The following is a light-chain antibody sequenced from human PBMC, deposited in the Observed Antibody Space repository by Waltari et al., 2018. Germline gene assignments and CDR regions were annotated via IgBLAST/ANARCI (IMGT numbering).Light chain of an antibody. V-gene: IGKV3-15*01. CDR2: GAS. Sequence: DIVMTQSPATLSVSPGERATFSCRASQSVSSNLAWYQQRPGQAPRLLIYGASTRAAGIPVRFSGSGSGTEFTLTISSLQSEDFAVYYCQQYNNWPLTFDQGTKVEIK. CDR3: QQYNNWPLT. CDR1: QSVSSN. J-gene: IGKJ1*01.